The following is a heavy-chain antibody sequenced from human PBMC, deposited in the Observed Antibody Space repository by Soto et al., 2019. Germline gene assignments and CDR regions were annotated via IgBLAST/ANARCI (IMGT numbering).Heavy chain of an antibody. V-gene: IGHV5-51*01. J-gene: IGHJ6*02. D-gene: IGHD2-2*01. Sequence: PGGSLKISCNGSGYSFTSYWIGWVRQMPWKGLEWMGIIYPGDSDTRYSPSFQGQVTISADKSISTAYLQWSSLKASDTAMYYCATLGYCSSTSCQSYYYGMDVWGQGTTVTVSS. CDR1: GYSFTSYW. CDR3: ATLGYCSSTSCQSYYYGMDV. CDR2: IYPGDSDT.